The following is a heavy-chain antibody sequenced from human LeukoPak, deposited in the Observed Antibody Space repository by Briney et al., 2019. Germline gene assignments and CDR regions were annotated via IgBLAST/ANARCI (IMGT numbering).Heavy chain of an antibody. CDR1: GGSISSYY. V-gene: IGHV4-59*08. CDR2: IYYSGST. CDR3: ARHVPYYDILTGDNYFDY. J-gene: IGHJ4*02. Sequence: SETLSLTCTVSGGSISSYYWSWIRQPPGKGLEWIGYIYYSGSTYYNPSLKSRVTISVDTSKNQFSLKLSSVTAADTAVYYCARHVPYYDILTGDNYFDYWGQGTLVTVSS. D-gene: IGHD3-9*01.